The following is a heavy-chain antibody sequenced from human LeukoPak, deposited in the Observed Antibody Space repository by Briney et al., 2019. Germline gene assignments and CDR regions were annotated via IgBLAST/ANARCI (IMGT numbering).Heavy chain of an antibody. V-gene: IGHV4-34*01. D-gene: IGHD6-19*01. CDR1: GGSLNNFY. Sequence: SETLSLTCSVSGGSLNNFYWSWIRQPPGKGLEWIGEINHSGSTNYNPSLKSRVTISVDTSKNQFSLKLSSVTAADTAVYYCARGLSAVAGYFDYWGQGTLVTVSS. CDR2: INHSGST. J-gene: IGHJ4*02. CDR3: ARGLSAVAGYFDY.